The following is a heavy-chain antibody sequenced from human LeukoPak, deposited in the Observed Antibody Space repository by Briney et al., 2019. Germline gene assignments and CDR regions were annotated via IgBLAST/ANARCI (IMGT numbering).Heavy chain of an antibody. Sequence: ASVKVSCKVSGYTLTELSMHWVRQAPGKGLEWMGGFDLEDGETIYAQKFQGRVTMTEDTSTDTAYMELSSLRSEDTAVYYCATSRTTVVTLRFDPWGQGTLVTVSS. CDR1: GYTLTELS. V-gene: IGHV1-24*01. CDR3: ATSRTTVVTLRFDP. CDR2: FDLEDGET. J-gene: IGHJ5*02. D-gene: IGHD4-23*01.